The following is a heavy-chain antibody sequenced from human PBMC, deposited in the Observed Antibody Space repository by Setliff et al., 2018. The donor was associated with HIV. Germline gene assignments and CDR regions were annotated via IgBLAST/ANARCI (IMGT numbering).Heavy chain of an antibody. Sequence: PGGSLRLSCAAFGFTFSNYGMHWVRQAPGKGLEWVAFIRFDGSNKSKGDSVKGRFTISRDKSKNTLYVQMNSLRTEDTAVYYCARHDVVRGAIDNWGQGTLVTVSS. J-gene: IGHJ4*02. CDR2: IRFDGSNK. CDR1: GFTFSNYG. V-gene: IGHV3-30*02. D-gene: IGHD3-10*01. CDR3: ARHDVVRGAIDN.